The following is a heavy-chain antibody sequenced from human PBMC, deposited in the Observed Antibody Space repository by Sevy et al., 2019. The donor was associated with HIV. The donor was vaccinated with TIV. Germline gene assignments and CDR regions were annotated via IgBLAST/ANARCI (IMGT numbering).Heavy chain of an antibody. CDR3: ARGFYDYGDYVPGIFFDY. CDR2: ISYDGSNK. V-gene: IGHV3-30-3*01. Sequence: GGSLRLSCAASGFTFSSYAMHWVRQAPGKGLEWVAVISYDGSNKYYADSVKGRFTISRDNSKNTLYLQMNSLRVEDTAVYYCARGFYDYGDYVPGIFFDYWGQGTLVTVSS. J-gene: IGHJ4*02. D-gene: IGHD4-17*01. CDR1: GFTFSSYA.